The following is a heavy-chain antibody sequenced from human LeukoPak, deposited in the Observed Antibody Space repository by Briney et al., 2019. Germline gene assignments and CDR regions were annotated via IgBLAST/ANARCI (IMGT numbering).Heavy chain of an antibody. J-gene: IGHJ3*02. V-gene: IGHV4-39*01. CDR1: GGSISSSSYY. CDR2: IYYSGST. D-gene: IGHD3-16*01. Sequence: SETLSLTCTVSGGSISSSSYYWGWIRQPPGKGLEWIGSIYYSGSTYYNPSLKSRVTISVDTSKNQFSLKLSSVTAADTAVYYCARGMNYDYVWGNLAFDIWGQGTMVTVSS. CDR3: ARGMNYDYVWGNLAFDI.